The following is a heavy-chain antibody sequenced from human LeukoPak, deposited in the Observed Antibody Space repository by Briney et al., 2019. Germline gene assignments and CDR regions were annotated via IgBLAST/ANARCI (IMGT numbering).Heavy chain of an antibody. Sequence: SVKVSCKASGGTFSSYAISWVRQAPGQGLERMGGIIPIFGTANYAQKFQGRVTITADKSTSTAYMELSSLRSEDTAVYYCARAQEVSIPVDYWGQGTLVTVSS. CDR2: IIPIFGTA. V-gene: IGHV1-69*06. CDR1: GGTFSSYA. J-gene: IGHJ4*02. CDR3: ARAQEVSIPVDY. D-gene: IGHD2-2*02.